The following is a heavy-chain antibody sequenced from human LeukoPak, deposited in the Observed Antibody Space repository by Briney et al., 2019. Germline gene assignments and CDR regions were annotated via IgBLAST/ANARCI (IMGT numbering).Heavy chain of an antibody. D-gene: IGHD4-11*01. V-gene: IGHV3-20*04. CDR3: ARDREINYGYYYYMDV. Sequence: GGSLRLSCAASGFTSDDYGMSWVRQAPGKGLEWVSGINWNGGSTGYADSVKGRFTISRDNAKNSLYLQMNSLRAEDTALYYCARDREINYGYYYYMDVWGKGTTVTVSS. CDR1: GFTSDDYG. J-gene: IGHJ6*03. CDR2: INWNGGST.